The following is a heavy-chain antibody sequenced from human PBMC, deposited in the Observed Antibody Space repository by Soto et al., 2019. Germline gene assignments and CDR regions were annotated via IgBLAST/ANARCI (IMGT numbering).Heavy chain of an antibody. J-gene: IGHJ4*02. CDR3: TRCIAARIATY. D-gene: IGHD6-6*01. V-gene: IGHV3-49*03. Sequence: EVQLVESGGGLVQPGRSLRLSCTASGFTFGDYAMSWFRQAPGKGLEWVGFIRSKAYGGTTEYAASVKGRFTISRDDSKSIAYLQMNSLTTEDTAVYYCTRCIAARIATYWGQGTLVTVSS. CDR1: GFTFGDYA. CDR2: IRSKAYGGTT.